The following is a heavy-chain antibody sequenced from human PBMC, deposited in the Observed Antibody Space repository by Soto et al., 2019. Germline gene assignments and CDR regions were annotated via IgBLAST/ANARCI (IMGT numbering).Heavy chain of an antibody. CDR2: ISYDGSNK. CDR1: GFTLSSYG. J-gene: IGHJ4*02. CDR3: AKGSGPGDHDYGDFFDY. Sequence: GGSLRLSYAASGFTLSSYGLHRVRQAPGKGLEWVSVISYDGSNKYYADAVKGRFTISRDNSKNTLYLQMNSLRAEDTAVYYCAKGSGPGDHDYGDFFDYWGQGT. V-gene: IGHV3-30*18. D-gene: IGHD4-17*01.